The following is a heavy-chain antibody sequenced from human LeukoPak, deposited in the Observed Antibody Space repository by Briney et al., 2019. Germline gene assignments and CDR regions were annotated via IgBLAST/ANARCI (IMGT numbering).Heavy chain of an antibody. CDR1: GFTFSNAW. CDR2: IKSKTDGGTA. Sequence: GGSLRLSCAASGFTFSNAWMNWVRQAPGKGLEWVGRIKSKTDGGTADYAAPVRGRFTISRDDSKDMLYLQMYSLRAEDTAVYFCAREDGYCSGGNCYSYFDSWGQGTLVTVSS. CDR3: AREDGYCSGGNCYSYFDS. J-gene: IGHJ4*02. D-gene: IGHD2-15*01. V-gene: IGHV3-15*07.